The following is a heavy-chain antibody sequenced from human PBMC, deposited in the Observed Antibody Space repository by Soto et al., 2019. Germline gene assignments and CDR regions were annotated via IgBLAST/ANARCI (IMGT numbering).Heavy chain of an antibody. CDR1: GFTFSSYE. J-gene: IGHJ5*02. CDR3: AKDSDSSSWYGREPLNWFDP. V-gene: IGHV3-48*03. D-gene: IGHD6-13*01. CDR2: ISSSGSTI. Sequence: GSLRLSCAASGFTFSSYEMNWVRQAPGKELEWVSYISSSGSTIYYADSVKGRFTISRDNSKNTLYLQMNSLRAEDTAVYYCAKDSDSSSWYGREPLNWFDPWGQGTLVTVSS.